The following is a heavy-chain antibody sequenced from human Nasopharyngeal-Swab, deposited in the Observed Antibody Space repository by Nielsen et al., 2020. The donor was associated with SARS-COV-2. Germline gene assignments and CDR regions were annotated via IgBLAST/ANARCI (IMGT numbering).Heavy chain of an antibody. CDR2: IYYSGST. J-gene: IGHJ6*03. V-gene: IGHV4-39*07. D-gene: IGHD3-10*01. CDR3: ARDRVAAGMDV. Sequence: SETLSLTCNVSGGSISSSSYFWGWIRQPPGKGLEWIGNIYYSGSTYYNPSLKSRVAMSIDTSKNQFSLKLSSVTAADTAVYYCARDRVAAGMDVWGKGTTVTVSS. CDR1: GGSISSSSYF.